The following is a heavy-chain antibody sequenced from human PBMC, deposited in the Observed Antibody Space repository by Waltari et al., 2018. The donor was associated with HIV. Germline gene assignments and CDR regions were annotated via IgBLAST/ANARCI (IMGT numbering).Heavy chain of an antibody. J-gene: IGHJ6*02. V-gene: IGHV4-59*01. D-gene: IGHD3-10*01. CDR3: ARGGAFGGYYYGMDV. Sequence: QVQLQESGPGLVKPSETLSLTCTVSGGSISSYYWSWIRQPPGKGLEWIGYIYYSGSTNYNPSLKSRVTISVDTSKNQFSLKLSSVTAADTAVYYCARGGAFGGYYYGMDVWGQGTTVTVSS. CDR2: IYYSGST. CDR1: GGSISSYY.